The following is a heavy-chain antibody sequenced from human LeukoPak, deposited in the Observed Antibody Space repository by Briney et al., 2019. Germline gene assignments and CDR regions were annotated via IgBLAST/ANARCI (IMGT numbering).Heavy chain of an antibody. CDR2: ISYDGSNK. Sequence: PGGSLRLSCAASGFTFSSYAMHWVRQAPGKGLEWVAVISYDGSNKYYADSVKGRFTISRDNSKNTLYLQMNSLRAEDTAVYYCAREPWIYRAFDIWGQGTMVTVSS. V-gene: IGHV3-30*04. CDR3: AREPWIYRAFDI. CDR1: GFTFSSYA. J-gene: IGHJ3*02. D-gene: IGHD5-12*01.